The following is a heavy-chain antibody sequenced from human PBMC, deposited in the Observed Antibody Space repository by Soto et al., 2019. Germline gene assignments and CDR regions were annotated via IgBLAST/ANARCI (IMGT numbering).Heavy chain of an antibody. D-gene: IGHD1-20*01. CDR3: GRPLVVGDGISFRHYYLGMDV. CDR1: GGTFSSYA. CDR2: IIPIFGTA. J-gene: IGHJ6*02. V-gene: IGHV1-69*01. Sequence: QVQLVQSGAEVKKPGSSVKVSCKASGGTFSSYAISWVRQAPGQGLEWMGGIIPIFGTANYAQKFQGRVTITADESTSTAYIGVRRLRSEDNGVVYRGRPLVVGDGISFRHYYLGMDVWGQGTTVTVSS.